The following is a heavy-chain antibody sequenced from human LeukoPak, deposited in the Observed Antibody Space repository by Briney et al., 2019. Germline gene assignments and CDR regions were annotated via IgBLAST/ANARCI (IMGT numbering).Heavy chain of an antibody. V-gene: IGHV4-4*07. CDR1: GGSISSYY. CDR2: IYTSGST. Sequence: PSETLSLTCTVSGGSISSYYWNWIRQPAGKGLEWIGRIYTSGSTNYNPSLKSRVTMSVDTSKNQFSLKLSSVTAADTAVYYCARDTIDPFYYYYYMDVWGKGTTVTISS. CDR3: ARDTIDPFYYYYYMDV. J-gene: IGHJ6*03.